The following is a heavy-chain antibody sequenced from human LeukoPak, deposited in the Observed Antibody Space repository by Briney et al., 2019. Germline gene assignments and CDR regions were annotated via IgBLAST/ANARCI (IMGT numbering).Heavy chain of an antibody. Sequence: GASVKVSCKASGYTFTSYAMHWVRQAPGQRLEWMGWINAGNGNTKYSQKFQGRVTITRDTSASTAYMELSSLGSEDTAVYYCARPEEDYYDSSGYYRPLDYWGQGTLVTVSS. D-gene: IGHD3-22*01. CDR1: GYTFTSYA. CDR3: ARPEEDYYDSSGYYRPLDY. CDR2: INAGNGNT. J-gene: IGHJ4*02. V-gene: IGHV1-3*01.